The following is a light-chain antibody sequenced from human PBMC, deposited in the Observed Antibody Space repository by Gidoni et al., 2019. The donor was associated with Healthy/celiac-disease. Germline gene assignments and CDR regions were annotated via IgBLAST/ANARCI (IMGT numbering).Light chain of an antibody. CDR3: QQYGSSLQA. V-gene: IGKV3D-20*01. J-gene: IGKJ1*01. CDR2: DAS. CDR1: QSVSSIY. Sequence: ELVFPQSPAPLSFSPGESANLSCGASQSVSSIYLAWYQQKPGLAPRLLIYDASSRATGIPDRFSGSGSGTDFTLTISRLEPEDFAVYYWQQYGSSLQAFGQXTKVEIK.